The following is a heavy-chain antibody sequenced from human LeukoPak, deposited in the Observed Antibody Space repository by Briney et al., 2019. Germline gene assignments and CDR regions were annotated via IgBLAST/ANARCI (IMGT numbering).Heavy chain of an antibody. CDR1: GFTFRRYD. CDR2: VGTDGDT. D-gene: IGHD3-10*01. CDR3: ARVDSGENYGMDV. J-gene: IGHJ6*02. V-gene: IGHV3-13*01. Sequence: QPGGSLRLSCAASGFTFRRYDMHWVRQVTGKGLEGVSGVGTDGDTDYSGSVKGRFTISRENAQNTLYLQMNSLRAGDTAVYYCARVDSGENYGMDVWGQGTTVTVSS.